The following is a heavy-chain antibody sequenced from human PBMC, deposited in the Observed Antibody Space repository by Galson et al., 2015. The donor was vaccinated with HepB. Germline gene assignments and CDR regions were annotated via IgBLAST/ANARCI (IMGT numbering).Heavy chain of an antibody. CDR2: IDPSSGSA. D-gene: IGHD3-10*01. CDR3: ARNIITSPNAKWRDKKTHYYYGMDA. Sequence: SVKVSCKASGYAFTNYYVHWVRQAPGQGLEWMGIIDPSSGSASYAQKFQGGVTMTRDTSTSTVNMELSSLESEDTAVYYCARNIITSPNAKWRDKKTHYYYGMDAWGRGTAVTVSS. V-gene: IGHV1-46*01. CDR1: GYAFTNYY. J-gene: IGHJ6*02.